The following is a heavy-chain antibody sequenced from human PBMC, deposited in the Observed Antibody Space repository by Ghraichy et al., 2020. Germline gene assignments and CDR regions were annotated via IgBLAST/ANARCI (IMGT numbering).Heavy chain of an antibody. CDR2: IWSDGNKK. D-gene: IGHD6-19*01. CDR1: GFTFSLSG. J-gene: IGHJ4*02. CDR3: ARDGYTSGWTPYY. V-gene: IGHV3-33*01. Sequence: GESLNISCAASGFTFSLSGMHWVRQAPGKGLEWVAVIWSDGNKKYYADSVKGRFTISRDNSKNTLYLEMNGLRVGDTALYYCARDGYTSGWTPYYWGRGTRVSVSS.